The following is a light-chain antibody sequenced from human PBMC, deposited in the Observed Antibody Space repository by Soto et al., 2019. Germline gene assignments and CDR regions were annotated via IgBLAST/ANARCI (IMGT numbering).Light chain of an antibody. Sequence: LTQSPSTLSLSQGETATLSCRASQNVDKFLAWYQQRPGQPPRLLIFDSSNRATGVPVRFSGSGSGTDFTLTVTSLQPEDFATYYCQQSYSTPITFGQGTRLEI. V-gene: IGKV3-11*01. CDR1: QNVDKF. J-gene: IGKJ5*01. CDR3: QQSYSTPIT. CDR2: DSS.